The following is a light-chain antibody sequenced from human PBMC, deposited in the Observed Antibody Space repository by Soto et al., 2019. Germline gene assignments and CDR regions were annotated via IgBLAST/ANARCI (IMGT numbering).Light chain of an antibody. CDR2: DAS. CDR1: QAIRTD. Sequence: AIQMTQSPSSLSASVGDRVTITCRASQAIRTDLGGYQQRPGKAPKLLIYDASSLESGVPSRFSGSGSGTEFTLTISSLQPDDFATYYCQQYNSPYTFGQGTKVDIK. V-gene: IGKV1-13*02. CDR3: QQYNSPYT. J-gene: IGKJ2*01.